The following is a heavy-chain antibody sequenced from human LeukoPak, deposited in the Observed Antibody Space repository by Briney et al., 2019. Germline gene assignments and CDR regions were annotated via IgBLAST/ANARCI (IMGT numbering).Heavy chain of an antibody. CDR1: GGSISIATYS. D-gene: IGHD2-8*02. V-gene: IGHV4-39*01. CDR2: IYYSGST. CDR3: ARLRTGGTSYVRGDWFDP. Sequence: SETPSLTCNVSGGSISIATYSWVWIRQPPGKVLEWIGNIYYSGSTNYNPSLKSRLTISVDTSKNQFSLKLCSVTAADTAVYHCARLRTGGTSYVRGDWFDPWGQGTLVTVSS. J-gene: IGHJ5*02.